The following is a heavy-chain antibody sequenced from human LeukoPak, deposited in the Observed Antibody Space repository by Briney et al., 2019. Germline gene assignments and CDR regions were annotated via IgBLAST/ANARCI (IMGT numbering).Heavy chain of an antibody. V-gene: IGHV3-23*01. CDR2: ISGSGGST. Sequence: GGSLRLSCTASGFIFGDYGMSWVRQAPGKGLEWVSAISGSGGSTYYADSVKGRFTISRDNSKNTLYLQMNSLRAEDTAVYYCAKDRVTFGGVIVVFDYWGQGTLVTVSS. J-gene: IGHJ4*02. D-gene: IGHD3-16*02. CDR3: AKDRVTFGGVIVVFDY. CDR1: GFIFGDYG.